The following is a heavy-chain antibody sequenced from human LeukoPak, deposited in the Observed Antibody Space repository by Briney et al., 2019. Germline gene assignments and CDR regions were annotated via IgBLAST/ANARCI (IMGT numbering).Heavy chain of an antibody. D-gene: IGHD6-6*01. J-gene: IGHJ3*02. CDR3: ARSSWGAFDI. CDR2: TRNKANSYTT. CDR1: GFTFSDHY. Sequence: GGSLRLSCAASGFTFSDHYMDWVRQAPGKGLGWVGRTRNKANSYTTEYAASVKGRFTISRDDSKNSLYLQMNSLKTEDTAVYYCARSSWGAFDIWGQGTMVTVSS. V-gene: IGHV3-72*01.